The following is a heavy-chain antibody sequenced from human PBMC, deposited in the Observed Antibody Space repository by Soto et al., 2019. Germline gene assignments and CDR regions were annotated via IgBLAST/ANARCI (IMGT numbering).Heavy chain of an antibody. CDR1: GGSFSGYY. J-gene: IGHJ6*02. CDR3: ARGRLSTYYYYVMAV. CDR2: INHSGST. Sequence: PSETLSLTCAVYGGSFSGYYWSWIRQPPGKGLEWIGEINHSGSTNYNPSLKSRVTISVDTSKNQFSLKLSSVTAADTAVYYCARGRLSTYYYYVMAVWGQGTTVTVSS. V-gene: IGHV4-34*01.